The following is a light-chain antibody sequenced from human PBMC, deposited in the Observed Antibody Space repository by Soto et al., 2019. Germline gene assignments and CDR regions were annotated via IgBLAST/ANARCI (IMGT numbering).Light chain of an antibody. J-gene: IGKJ3*01. CDR3: QKYSSVPV. CDR1: QGMNND. V-gene: IGKV1-27*01. Sequence: DIPMTQSPSSLSASVGDRVTITCRASQGMNNDVAWYQQKPGKPPKLLIYAASSLQSGVPSRFSGSGSGTDFTLTINSLQPEDVATYSGQKYSSVPVFGTGTKVDIK. CDR2: AAS.